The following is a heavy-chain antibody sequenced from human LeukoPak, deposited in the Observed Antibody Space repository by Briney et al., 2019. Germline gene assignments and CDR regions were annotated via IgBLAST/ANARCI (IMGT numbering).Heavy chain of an antibody. CDR2: ISGSGDST. CDR3: ARDYSSGWYVDYYYYYGMDV. CDR1: GFTFSSYA. Sequence: GGSLRLSCAASGFTFSSYAMTWVRQAPGKGLEWVSGISGSGDSTDYADSVKGRFTISRDNSKNTLYLQMNSLRAEDTAVYYCARDYSSGWYVDYYYYYGMDVWGQGTTVTVSS. D-gene: IGHD6-19*01. J-gene: IGHJ6*02. V-gene: IGHV3-23*01.